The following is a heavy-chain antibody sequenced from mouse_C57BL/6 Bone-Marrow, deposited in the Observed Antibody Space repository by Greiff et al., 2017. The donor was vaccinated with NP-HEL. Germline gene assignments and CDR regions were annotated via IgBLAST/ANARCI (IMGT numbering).Heavy chain of an antibody. D-gene: IGHD2-2*01. CDR1: GYTFTSYW. J-gene: IGHJ1*03. Sequence: QVQLKQPGAELVKPGASVKLSCKASGYTFTSYWMHWVKQRPGQGLEWIGMIHPNSGSTNYNEKFKSKAPLTVDKSSSTAYMQLSSLTSEDSAVYYCAREGYGYDVGYFDVWGTGTTVTVSS. CDR2: IHPNSGST. V-gene: IGHV1-64*01. CDR3: AREGYGYDVGYFDV.